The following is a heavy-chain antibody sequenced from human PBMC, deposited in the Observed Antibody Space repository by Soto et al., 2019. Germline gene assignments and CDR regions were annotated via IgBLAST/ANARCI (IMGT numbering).Heavy chain of an antibody. CDR1: GGSISSRDSY. CDR2: FHYSGST. CDR3: ARGFGRSHFDY. J-gene: IGHJ4*02. Sequence: PSETLSLTCTVSGGSISSRDSYWGWIRQPPGKGLEWIGSFHYSGSTYYNPSLKSRVTISVDTSKNQLSLRVTSVTAADTAVYYCARGFGRSHFDYWGQGPMVTVS. V-gene: IGHV4-39*01. D-gene: IGHD3-16*01.